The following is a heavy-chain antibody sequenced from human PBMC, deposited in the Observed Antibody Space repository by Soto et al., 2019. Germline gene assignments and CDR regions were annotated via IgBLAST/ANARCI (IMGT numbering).Heavy chain of an antibody. CDR2: IMPIFGTA. V-gene: IGHV1-69*01. J-gene: IGHJ6*02. CDR1: GGSFRNYG. D-gene: IGHD3-9*01. Sequence: QVQLVQSGAEVKKPGSSVRVSCEVSGGSFRNYGITWVRQAPGQGLEWMGGIMPIFGTANYAQKFQGRVTISADELTTTVSLELSSLSSDDTAVYFCARARDYDLLTAREYAFDVWGQGTTVAVS. CDR3: ARARDYDLLTAREYAFDV.